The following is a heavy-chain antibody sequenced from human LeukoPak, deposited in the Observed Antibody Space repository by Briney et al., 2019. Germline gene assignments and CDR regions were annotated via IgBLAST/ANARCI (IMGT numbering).Heavy chain of an antibody. CDR3: ASGRPIVVVPAAKENWFDP. D-gene: IGHD2-2*01. CDR2: INHSGST. CDR1: GGSFSGYY. V-gene: IGHV4-34*01. J-gene: IGHJ5*02. Sequence: PSETLSLTCAAYGGSFSGYYWSWIRQPPGKGLEWIGEINHSGSTNYNPSLKSRVTISVDTSKNQFSLKLSSVTAADTAVYYCASGRPIVVVPAAKENWFDPWGQGTLVTVSS.